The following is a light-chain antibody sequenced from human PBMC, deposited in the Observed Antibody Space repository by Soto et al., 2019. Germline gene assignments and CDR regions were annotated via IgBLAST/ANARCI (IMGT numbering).Light chain of an antibody. CDR3: RSYTSSSTPYV. J-gene: IGLJ1*01. Sequence: QSALTQPSSVSGSPGQSITISCTGTSSDVGGYNYVSWYQQHPGKAPKLMIYDVTDRPSGVSNRLSGFKSGNTASLTISGLQDEDEADYYCRSYTSSSTPYVFGPGTKLTVL. V-gene: IGLV2-14*01. CDR1: SSDVGGYNY. CDR2: DVT.